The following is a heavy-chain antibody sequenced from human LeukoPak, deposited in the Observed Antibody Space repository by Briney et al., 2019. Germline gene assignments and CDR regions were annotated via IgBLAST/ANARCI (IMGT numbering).Heavy chain of an antibody. V-gene: IGHV3-30-3*01. CDR1: GFTFSSYA. CDR3: AKERGHSRYFDY. J-gene: IGHJ4*02. CDR2: ISYDGSNK. Sequence: GGSLRLSCAASGFTFSSYAMHWVRQAPGKGLEWVAVISYDGSNKYYADSVKGRFTISRDNSKNTLYLQMNSLRAEDTAVYYCAKERGHSRYFDYWGQGTLVTVSS. D-gene: IGHD4-11*01.